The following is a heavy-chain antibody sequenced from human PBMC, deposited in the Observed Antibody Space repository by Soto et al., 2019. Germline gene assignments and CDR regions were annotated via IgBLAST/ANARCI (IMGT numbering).Heavy chain of an antibody. CDR3: ATTALLWFGEPPPY. D-gene: IGHD3-10*01. CDR1: GGSISSSSYY. Sequence: QLQLQESGPGLVKPSETLSLTCTVSGGSISSSSYYWGWIRQPPGKGLEWIGSIYYSGSTYYNTSLKSRVTLSVDTSKNQFSLKLSSVTAADTAVYYCATTALLWFGEPPPYWGQGTLVTVSS. V-gene: IGHV4-39*01. CDR2: IYYSGST. J-gene: IGHJ4*02.